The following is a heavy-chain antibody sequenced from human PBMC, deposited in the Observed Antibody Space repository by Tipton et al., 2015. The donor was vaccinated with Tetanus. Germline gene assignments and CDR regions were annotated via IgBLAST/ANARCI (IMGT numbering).Heavy chain of an antibody. CDR3: ARGGSYSYGPRGFDL. V-gene: IGHV4-4*07. CDR1: GVSISGYY. Sequence: TLSLTCTVSGVSISGYYWSWIRQPAGKGLEWIGRVDRSGTTTYNPSLKGRVTMSLDTSKNQFSLKLTSVTAADTAMYYCARGGSYSYGPRGFDLWGRGTLATVSS. J-gene: IGHJ2*01. D-gene: IGHD5-18*01. CDR2: VDRSGTT.